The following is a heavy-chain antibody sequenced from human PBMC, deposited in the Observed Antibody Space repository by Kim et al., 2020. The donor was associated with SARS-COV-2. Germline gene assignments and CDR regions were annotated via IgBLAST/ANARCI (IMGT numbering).Heavy chain of an antibody. Sequence: GGSLRLSCAASGFTFNSYAMSWVRQAPEKGLEWVSTLSNSGSSTYYADSVKGRFTISRDNSKNTLYLQMNSLRAEDTAVYYCAKNRADSGYAPCDYWGQG. V-gene: IGHV3-23*01. CDR3: AKNRADSGYAPCDY. CDR2: LSNSGSST. CDR1: GFTFNSYA. J-gene: IGHJ4*02. D-gene: IGHD5-12*01.